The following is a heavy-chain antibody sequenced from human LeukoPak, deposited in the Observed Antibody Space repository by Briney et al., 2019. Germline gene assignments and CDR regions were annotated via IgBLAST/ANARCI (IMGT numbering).Heavy chain of an antibody. Sequence: GGSLRLSCAASGFTVSSNYMSWVRQVPGKGLEWVSVIYSGGSTNYADSVKGRFTISRDNSKNTLYLQMNSLRAEDTAVYYCASGRLGYCTNGVCYDAFDIWGQGTMVTVSS. V-gene: IGHV3-53*01. CDR2: IYSGGST. D-gene: IGHD2-8*01. J-gene: IGHJ3*02. CDR1: GFTVSSNY. CDR3: ASGRLGYCTNGVCYDAFDI.